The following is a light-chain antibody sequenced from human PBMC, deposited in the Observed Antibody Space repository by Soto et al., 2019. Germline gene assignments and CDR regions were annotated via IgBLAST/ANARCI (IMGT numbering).Light chain of an antibody. J-gene: IGKJ1*01. Sequence: EIVMTQSRATLSVSPGERATLSCRASQSVSSNLAWYQQKPGQAPRLLIYGASTRATGIPARFSGSGSGTDVTLTLSSLQYEDFAVYYCQQYNNCRPWPFGQGTKVEIK. CDR1: QSVSSN. CDR2: GAS. CDR3: QQYNNCRPWP. V-gene: IGKV3-15*01.